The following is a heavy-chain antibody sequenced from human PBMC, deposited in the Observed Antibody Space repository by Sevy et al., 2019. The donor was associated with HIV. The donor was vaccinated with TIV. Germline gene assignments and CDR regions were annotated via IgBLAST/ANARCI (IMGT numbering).Heavy chain of an antibody. CDR3: AKAPPSSIVVVSAASFDD. CDR1: GFTFSSYA. D-gene: IGHD2-2*01. Sequence: GGSLRLSCAASGFTFSSYAMSWVRQAPGKGLEWVSAISGSGGSTYYADSVKGRFTNSRDNSKNMLYLQMNSLRAEDMAVYYCAKAPPSSIVVVSAASFDDWGQGTLVTVSS. CDR2: ISGSGGST. J-gene: IGHJ4*02. V-gene: IGHV3-23*01.